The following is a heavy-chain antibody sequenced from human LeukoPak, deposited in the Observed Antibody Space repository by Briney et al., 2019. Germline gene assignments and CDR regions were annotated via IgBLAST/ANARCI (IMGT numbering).Heavy chain of an antibody. CDR1: GFNYSSYT. J-gene: IGHJ4*02. CDR3: ARNLPAADY. V-gene: IGHV3-48*01. CDR2: ISASRGIT. D-gene: IGHD2-2*01. Sequence: GGSLRLSCAASGFNYSSYTMNWVRPAPGMGLEWLSYISASRGITYYADSVRGRFTISRDNAKNSLYLQMNSLRAEDTAVYYCARNLPAADYWGQGTLVTVSS.